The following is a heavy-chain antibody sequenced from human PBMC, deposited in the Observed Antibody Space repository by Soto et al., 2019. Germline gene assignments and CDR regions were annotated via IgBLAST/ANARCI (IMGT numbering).Heavy chain of an antibody. CDR3: ARALGYGGAFDI. Sequence: PVGSLRLSCAASGFTFSSYDMHWVRQATGKGLEWVSAIGTAGDTYYPGSVKGRFTISRENAKNSLYLQMNSLRAGDTAEYYCARALGYGGAFDIWGQGTMVTVSS. J-gene: IGHJ3*02. D-gene: IGHD4-17*01. CDR2: IGTAGDT. CDR1: GFTFSSYD. V-gene: IGHV3-13*01.